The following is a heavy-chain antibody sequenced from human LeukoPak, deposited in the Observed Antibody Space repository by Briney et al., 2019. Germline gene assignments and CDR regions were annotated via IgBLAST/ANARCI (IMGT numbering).Heavy chain of an antibody. V-gene: IGHV4-39*01. CDR2: ISNSGRT. CDR3: TRNSGTSSLDY. J-gene: IGHJ4*02. CDR1: GGSINTNSYY. Sequence: SETLSLTCTVSGGSINTNSYYWAGICQPPGKGLEWLGTISNSGRTYYNPSLKSRVTISLDTTKNQFSLNLSYVTATDTAVYYCTRNSGTSSLDYWGRGTLVTVSS. D-gene: IGHD2-21*01.